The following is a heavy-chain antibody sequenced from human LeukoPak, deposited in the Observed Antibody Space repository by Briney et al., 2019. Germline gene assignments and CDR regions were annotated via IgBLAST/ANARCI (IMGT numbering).Heavy chain of an antibody. V-gene: IGHV3-73*01. CDR1: GFTFSGSA. Sequence: GGSLRLSCAASGFTFSGSAMHWVRQASGKGLEWVGRIRSKANSYATAYAASVKGRFTISRDDSKNTAYLQMNSLKTEDTAVYYCAREIWWYFDLWGRGTLVTVSS. CDR2: IRSKANSYAT. D-gene: IGHD2/OR15-2a*01. CDR3: AREIWWYFDL. J-gene: IGHJ2*01.